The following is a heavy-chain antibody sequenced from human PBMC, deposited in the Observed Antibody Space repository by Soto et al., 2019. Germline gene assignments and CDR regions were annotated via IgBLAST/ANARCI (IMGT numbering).Heavy chain of an antibody. D-gene: IGHD3-16*01. CDR1: GFAFSHYW. V-gene: IGHV3-74*01. CDR2: INPAGTIT. CDR3: TSATFGLRDT. Sequence: MQMVESGGGSVQPGGSLRLSGAACGFAFSHYWMHWVRQTPGKGLVWVSRINPAGTITNYADSVEGRFTISRDNADSALFLQMNSLSAEDTAIYYCTSATFGLRDTWGQGTLVTVSS. J-gene: IGHJ5*02.